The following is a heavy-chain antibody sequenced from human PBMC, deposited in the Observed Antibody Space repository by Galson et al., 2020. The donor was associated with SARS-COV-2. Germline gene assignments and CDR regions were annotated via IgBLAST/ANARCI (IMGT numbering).Heavy chain of an antibody. V-gene: IGHV4-34*01. J-gene: IGHJ6*02. CDR2: INHSGST. Sequence: SQTLSLTCAVYGGSFSGYYWSWIRQPPGKGLEWIGEINHSGSTNYNPSLKSRVTISVDTSKNQFSLKLSSVTAADTAVYYCARGLQGLHTAMVTYYYYYGMDVWGQGTTVTVSS. D-gene: IGHD5-18*01. CDR3: ARGLQGLHTAMVTYYYYYGMDV. CDR1: GGSFSGYY.